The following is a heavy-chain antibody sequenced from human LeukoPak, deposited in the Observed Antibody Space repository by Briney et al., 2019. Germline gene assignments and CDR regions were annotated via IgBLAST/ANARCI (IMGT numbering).Heavy chain of an antibody. CDR2: ITGSGDNT. J-gene: IGHJ4*02. CDR1: GFTFSNYA. V-gene: IGHV3-23*01. Sequence: GGSLRLSCAASGFTFSNYAMHWVRQAPGKGLEWVSGITGSGDNTYYTDSLKGRFTISRDNSKNTLFLQMSSLRADDTAVYYCAKDRVTTVTTFFSQFDYWGQGTLVTVSS. D-gene: IGHD4-11*01. CDR3: AKDRVTTVTTFFSQFDY.